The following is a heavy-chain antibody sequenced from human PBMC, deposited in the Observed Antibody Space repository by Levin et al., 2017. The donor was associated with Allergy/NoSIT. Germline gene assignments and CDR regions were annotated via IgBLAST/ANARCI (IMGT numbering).Heavy chain of an antibody. V-gene: IGHV4-59*11. CDR1: GGSISGHY. CDR2: IHYTGTT. D-gene: IGHD2-21*02. Sequence: SQTLSLTCTVSGGSISGHYWSWIRQPPGKGLEWIGYIHYTGTTNYNPSLKSRVTISVDTSKNQFSLKLTSVTAADRAIYYCARGVSAMSWGQGTLVTVSS. J-gene: IGHJ4*02. CDR3: ARGVSAMS.